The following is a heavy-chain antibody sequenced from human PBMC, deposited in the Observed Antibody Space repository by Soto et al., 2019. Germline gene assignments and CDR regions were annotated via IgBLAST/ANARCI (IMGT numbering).Heavy chain of an antibody. D-gene: IGHD3-22*01. Sequence: ASVKVSCTASGYILTTYAMHWVRQAPGQRLEWMGWINAGNGNTKYSQKFQGRVTITRDTSASTAYMELSSLRSEDTAVYYCAKDYYDSSGYYPPALLFDYWGQGTLVTVSS. CDR3: AKDYYDSSGYYPPALLFDY. CDR2: INAGNGNT. CDR1: GYILTTYA. V-gene: IGHV1-3*01. J-gene: IGHJ4*02.